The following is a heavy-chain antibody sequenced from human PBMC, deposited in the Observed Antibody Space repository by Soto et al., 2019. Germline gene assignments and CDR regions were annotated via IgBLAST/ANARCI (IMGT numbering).Heavy chain of an antibody. CDR1: GISVSSNY. CDR3: ARDRLDLLTGFYIGHYSDY. V-gene: IGHV3-66*01. J-gene: IGHJ4*02. CDR2: IYSGGST. D-gene: IGHD3-9*01. Sequence: VQLVESGGDFVQPGGSLRLSCAVSGISVSSNYMTWVRQAPGKGLEWVSVIYSGGSTEYADSVQGRFTISRDNSMNTVYLQMNSLRAEDTAVYYCARDRLDLLTGFYIGHYSDYWGQGTLVTVSS.